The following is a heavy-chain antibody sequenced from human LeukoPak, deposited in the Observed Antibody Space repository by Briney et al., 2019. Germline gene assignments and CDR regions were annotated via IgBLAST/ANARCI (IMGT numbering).Heavy chain of an antibody. Sequence: GGSLRLSCAASGFTFSNYGMHWVRQAPGKGLEWVAVIWYDGSNKYYADSVKGRFTISRDNSKNTLYLQMNDLRAEGTAVYYCHIVVVTAIGVPFDIWGQGTMVTVSP. CDR2: IWYDGSNK. CDR1: GFTFSNYG. CDR3: HIVVVTAIGVPFDI. J-gene: IGHJ3*02. V-gene: IGHV3-33*01. D-gene: IGHD2-21*02.